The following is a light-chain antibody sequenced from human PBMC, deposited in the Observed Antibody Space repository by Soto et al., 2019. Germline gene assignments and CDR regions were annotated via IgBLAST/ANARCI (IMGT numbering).Light chain of an antibody. CDR3: ASWDGSLKGWV. J-gene: IGLJ3*02. Sequence: QLVLTQPPSASGTPGQRVTISCSGSSSNIESNTVNWYQQLPATAPKLLIYSNNQRPSGVPDRFSGSKSGTSASLAISGLQSEDEADYYCASWDGSLKGWVFGGGTKLTVL. CDR1: SSNIESNT. V-gene: IGLV1-44*01. CDR2: SNN.